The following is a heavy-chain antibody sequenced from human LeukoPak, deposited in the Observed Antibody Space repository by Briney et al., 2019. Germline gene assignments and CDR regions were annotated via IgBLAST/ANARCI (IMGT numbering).Heavy chain of an antibody. J-gene: IGHJ4*02. CDR1: GFMFSSFG. D-gene: IGHD3/OR15-3a*01. CDR3: AKVRWGLVEAY. CDR2: ISGSGGST. V-gene: IGHV3-23*01. Sequence: PGGSLRLSCAASGFMFSSFGMTWVRQAPGKGLEWVSGISGSGGSTSYADSVKGRFTISRDNPKNTLYLQMNSLRAEDTAVYYCAKVRWGLVEAYWGQGILVTVSS.